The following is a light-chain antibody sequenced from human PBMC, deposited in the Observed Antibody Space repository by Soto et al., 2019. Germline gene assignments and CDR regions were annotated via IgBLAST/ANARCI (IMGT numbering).Light chain of an antibody. Sequence: QSVLTQPPSVSSASGQKVTISCSGSTSNIGRNYVSWYQQFPGTAPKLLIYDNTNRPSGIPDRFSGSRSGTSATLVITGLQTGDEADYYCGTWDDSLSEVVFGGGTKVTVL. J-gene: IGLJ2*01. CDR1: TSNIGRNY. CDR2: DNT. CDR3: GTWDDSLSEVV. V-gene: IGLV1-51*01.